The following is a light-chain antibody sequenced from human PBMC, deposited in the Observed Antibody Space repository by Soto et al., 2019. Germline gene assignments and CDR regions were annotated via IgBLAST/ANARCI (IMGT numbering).Light chain of an antibody. J-gene: IGKJ1*01. Sequence: EIVLTQSPGTLSLSPGERATLSCRAGQSVRDDYVAWYQQRPGQAPRLLIYGASSRATGIPDRFSGSGSGTEFTLSISRLEPEDFAVYYRHPYGSSPRTFGQGPKVEIK. CDR1: QSVRDDY. V-gene: IGKV3-20*01. CDR3: HPYGSSPRT. CDR2: GAS.